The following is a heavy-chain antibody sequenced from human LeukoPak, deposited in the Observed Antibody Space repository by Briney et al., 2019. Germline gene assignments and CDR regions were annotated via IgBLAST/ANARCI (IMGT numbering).Heavy chain of an antibody. Sequence: GGSLRLSCAASGFTFSSYSMNWVRQAPGKGLEWVSYISSGSSTIYYADSVKGRFTISRDNAKNSLYLQMNSLRDEDTAVYYCARIPPPDYDFWSGYSVNYYGMDVWGQGTTVTVSS. J-gene: IGHJ6*02. CDR2: ISSGSSTI. CDR1: GFTFSSYS. V-gene: IGHV3-48*02. CDR3: ARIPPPDYDFWSGYSVNYYGMDV. D-gene: IGHD3-3*01.